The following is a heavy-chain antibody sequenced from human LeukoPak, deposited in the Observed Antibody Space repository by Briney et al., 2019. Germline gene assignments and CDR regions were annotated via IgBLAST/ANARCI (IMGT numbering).Heavy chain of an antibody. CDR3: ARNPSYGGNGIFDY. CDR1: GGSISSYY. CDR2: IYTSGST. J-gene: IGHJ4*02. D-gene: IGHD4-23*01. V-gene: IGHV4-4*07. Sequence: PSETLSLTCTVSGGSISSYYWSWIRQPAGKGLEWIGRIYTSGSTNYNPSLKSRVTMSVDTSKNQFSLKLSSVTAADTAVYYCARNPSYGGNGIFDYWGQGTLVTVSS.